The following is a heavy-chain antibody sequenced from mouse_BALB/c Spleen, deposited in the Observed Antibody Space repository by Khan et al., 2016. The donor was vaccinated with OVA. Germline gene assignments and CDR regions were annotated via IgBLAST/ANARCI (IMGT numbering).Heavy chain of an antibody. V-gene: IGHV5-6*01. CDR2: ISSGGSYT. CDR1: GFTFSTYG. D-gene: IGHD1-1*01. Sequence: EVPLVASGGDLVKPEGSLKLSCAASGFTFSTYGMSWVRQTPDKRLEWVATISSGGSYTYYPDSVQGRFTISRDNAKNTLYLQMSSLKSEDTAMFYCARLAYYYDSEGFAYWGQGTLVTVSA. CDR3: ARLAYYYDSEGFAY. J-gene: IGHJ3*01.